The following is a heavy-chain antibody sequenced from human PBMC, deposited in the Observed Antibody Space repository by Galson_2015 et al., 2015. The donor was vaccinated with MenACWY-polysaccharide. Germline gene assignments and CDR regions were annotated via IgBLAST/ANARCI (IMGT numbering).Heavy chain of an antibody. V-gene: IGHV3-23*01. CDR1: GFTFSTYP. CDR2: ISGSGDRT. D-gene: IGHD1-1*01. CDR3: ARVMSTTFYYWYGMDV. Sequence: SLRLSCAASGFTFSTYPMDWVRQTPGKGLESVSSISGSGDRTYYADFVKGRFSISRDNAKNTVYMQMNNLRVEDTAIYYCARVMSTTFYYWYGMDVWGQGATVSVSS. J-gene: IGHJ6*02.